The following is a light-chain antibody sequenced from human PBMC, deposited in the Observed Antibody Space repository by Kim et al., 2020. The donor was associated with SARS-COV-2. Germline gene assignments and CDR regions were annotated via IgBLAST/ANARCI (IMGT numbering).Light chain of an antibody. J-gene: IGKJ2*01. V-gene: IGKV3-20*01. CDR2: GAS. CDR1: QSVRSNY. CDR3: QQYGSTPYT. Sequence: VLTQSPGTLSLSPGERATLSCRASQSVRSNYLGWYQQKPGQAPRLLIYGASSRATDIPDRFSGSGSGTDFTLTISRLEPEDFAVYYCQQYGSTPYTFGQGTKLEIK.